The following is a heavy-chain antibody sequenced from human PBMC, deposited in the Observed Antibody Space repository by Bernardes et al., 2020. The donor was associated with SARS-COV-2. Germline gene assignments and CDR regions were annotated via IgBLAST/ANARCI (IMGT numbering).Heavy chain of an antibody. CDR1: DYTFTNYW. CDR3: ARRRYGDFGVDV. V-gene: IGHV5-51*01. CDR2: IYPGDSDT. Sequence: GESLKISCKGSDYTFTNYWIGWVRRMPGKGLEWMGIIYPGDSDTKYSPSFQGRVTISADKSVNTAYLQWSSLKASDTAIYYCARRRYGDFGVDVWGQGTTVTVSS. J-gene: IGHJ6*02. D-gene: IGHD4-17*01.